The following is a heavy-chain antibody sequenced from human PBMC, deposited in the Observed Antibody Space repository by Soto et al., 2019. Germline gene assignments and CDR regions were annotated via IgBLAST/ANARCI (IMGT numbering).Heavy chain of an antibody. V-gene: IGHV4-31*03. CDR2: VYYSGNT. CDR1: GGSISSGGYY. CDR3: ARDSLFWSGYYTEWRYFDY. J-gene: IGHJ4*02. D-gene: IGHD3-3*01. Sequence: PSETLSLTCTVSGGSISSGGYYWSWIRQHPGKGLEWIGYVYYSGNTDYNPSLKSRVTISVDTSMNQFSLKLSSVTAADTAVYYCARDSLFWSGYYTEWRYFDYWGQGTLVTVSS.